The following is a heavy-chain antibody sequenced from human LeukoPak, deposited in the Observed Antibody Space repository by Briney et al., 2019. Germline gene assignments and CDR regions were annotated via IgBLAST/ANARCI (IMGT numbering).Heavy chain of an antibody. D-gene: IGHD1-1*01. CDR3: TREEGGTTVDY. CDR2: IYYSGST. J-gene: IGHJ4*02. Sequence: SETLSLTCTVSGGSISSSSYYWGWIRQPPGKGLEWIGSIYYSGSTYYNPSLKSRITISQDTSKNQFSLKVSSVTAADAAAYYCTREEGGTTVDYWGQGTLVTVSS. CDR1: GGSISSSSYY. V-gene: IGHV4-39*07.